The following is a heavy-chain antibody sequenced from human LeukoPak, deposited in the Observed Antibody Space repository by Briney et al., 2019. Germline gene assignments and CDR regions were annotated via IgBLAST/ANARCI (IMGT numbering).Heavy chain of an antibody. CDR1: GYTFTSYG. J-gene: IGHJ6*03. CDR2: ISAYNGNT. Sequence: AXXKVSXXASGYTFTSYGISWVRQAPGQGLEWMGWISAYNGNTNYAQKLQGRVTMTTDTSTSTAYMEMRRLRSEDTAVDYCEXXXXXXXXXSRGYYYYYMDVWGKGTTVTVSS. V-gene: IGHV1-18*01. CDR3: EXXXXXXXXXSRGYYYYYMDV.